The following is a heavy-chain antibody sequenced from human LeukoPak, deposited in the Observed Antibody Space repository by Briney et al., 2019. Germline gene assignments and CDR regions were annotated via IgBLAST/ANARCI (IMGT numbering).Heavy chain of an antibody. V-gene: IGHV1-2*02. J-gene: IGHJ4*02. CDR1: GYTFTGYY. Sequence: GASVKVSCKASGYTFTGYYMHWVRQAPGQGLEWMGWINPNSGGTNYAQKFQGRVTMTRDTSISTAYMELSRLRSDDTAVYSCARVGIMGSYGNPFDYWGQGTLVTVSS. CDR2: INPNSGGT. D-gene: IGHD5-18*01. CDR3: ARVGIMGSYGNPFDY.